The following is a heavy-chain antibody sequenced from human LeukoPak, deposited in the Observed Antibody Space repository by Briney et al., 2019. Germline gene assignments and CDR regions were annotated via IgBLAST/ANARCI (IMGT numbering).Heavy chain of an antibody. J-gene: IGHJ4*02. CDR1: GFTFSDYY. D-gene: IGHD3-9*01. CDR2: ISSSGSTI. Sequence: GSLRPSCAASGFTFSDYYMSWIRQAPGKGLGWVSYISSSGSTIYYADSVKGRFTISRDNAKNSLYLQMNSLRAEDTAVYYCARVGFRGILTGYYVLDYWGQGTLVTVSS. V-gene: IGHV3-11*01. CDR3: ARVGFRGILTGYYVLDY.